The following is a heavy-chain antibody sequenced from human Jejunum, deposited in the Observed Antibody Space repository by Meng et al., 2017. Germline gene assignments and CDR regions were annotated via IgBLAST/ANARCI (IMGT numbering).Heavy chain of an antibody. CDR1: GFTFSSSW. CDR3: ARQYCSRNTCYYDA. Sequence: GGSLRLSCAVSGFTFSSSWMHCVRQAPGEGLVWVSCINTDGSSTTYADSVKGRFTISRDNAKNTLYLQMNSLRAEDTAVYFCARQYCSRNTCYYDAWGQGTLVTVSS. D-gene: IGHD2-2*01. J-gene: IGHJ4*02. CDR2: INTDGSST. V-gene: IGHV3-74*01.